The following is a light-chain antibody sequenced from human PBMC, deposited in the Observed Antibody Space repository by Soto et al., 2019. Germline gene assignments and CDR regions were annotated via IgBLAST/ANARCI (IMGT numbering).Light chain of an antibody. V-gene: IGLV1-47*01. CDR3: AAWDDSLSGVV. CDR1: SSNIGSNF. J-gene: IGLJ2*01. CDR2: RNN. Sequence: QTVVTQPPSASGTPGQRVTISCSGSSSNIGSNFIYWYQQLPGTAPKLLIYRNNERPSGVPDRFSGSKSGTSASLAISGLRSEDEADYHCAAWDDSLSGVVFGGGTMLTVL.